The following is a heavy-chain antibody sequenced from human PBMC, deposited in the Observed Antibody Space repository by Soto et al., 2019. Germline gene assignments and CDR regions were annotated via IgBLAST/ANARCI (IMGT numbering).Heavy chain of an antibody. V-gene: IGHV1-3*01. CDR2: INSGNGNT. D-gene: IGHD3-10*01. J-gene: IGHJ1*01. CDR3: ARDRVIWFGEFQH. CDR1: GYTFTNYA. Sequence: ASVKVSCKASGYTFTNYAMHWVRQAPGQRLEWMGWINSGNGNTKYSQKFQGRVTITRDTSASTAYMELSSLRSEDTAVYYCARDRVIWFGEFQHWGQGTLVTVSS.